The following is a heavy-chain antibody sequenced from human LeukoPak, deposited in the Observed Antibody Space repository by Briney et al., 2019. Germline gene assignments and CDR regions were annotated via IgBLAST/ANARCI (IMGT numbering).Heavy chain of an antibody. CDR1: GFSFSSYW. V-gene: IGHV3-7*01. Sequence: PGGSLRLSCEASGFSFSSYWMTWVRQAPGKGLEWVANVKQDGSETYYVDSVKGRFTISRDNAKNSLYLQMNSLRAEDTAVYYCAREGITAGCDYWGRGTLVTVSS. CDR3: AREGITAGCDY. D-gene: IGHD6-13*01. CDR2: VKQDGSET. J-gene: IGHJ4*02.